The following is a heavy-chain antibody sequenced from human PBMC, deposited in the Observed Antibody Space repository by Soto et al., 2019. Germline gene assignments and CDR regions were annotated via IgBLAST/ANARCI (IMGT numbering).Heavy chain of an antibody. V-gene: IGHV5-10-1*01. CDR2: IDPRDSYT. Sequence: GESLKISCKGSGYSFTSYWISWVRQMPGEGLEWMGKIDPRDSYTKYSPSFQGHVTISVEKSISTAYLQWSSLKASDTAIYYCARHSYTSAANYDHHYGMDVWGQGTTVTVSS. J-gene: IGHJ6*02. CDR1: GYSFTSYW. D-gene: IGHD6-19*01. CDR3: ARHSYTSAANYDHHYGMDV.